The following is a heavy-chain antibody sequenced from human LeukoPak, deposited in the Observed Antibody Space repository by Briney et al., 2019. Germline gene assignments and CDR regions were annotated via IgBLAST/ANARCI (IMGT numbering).Heavy chain of an antibody. Sequence: GGSLRLSCAASGFTFSSYAMSWVRQAPGKGLEWVSAISGSGGSTYYADSAKGRFTISRDNSKNTLYLQMNSLRAEDTAVYYCAKGEYYDFWSGYYTDYGMDVWGQGTTVTVSS. CDR2: ISGSGGST. J-gene: IGHJ6*02. CDR3: AKGEYYDFWSGYYTDYGMDV. D-gene: IGHD3-3*01. CDR1: GFTFSSYA. V-gene: IGHV3-23*01.